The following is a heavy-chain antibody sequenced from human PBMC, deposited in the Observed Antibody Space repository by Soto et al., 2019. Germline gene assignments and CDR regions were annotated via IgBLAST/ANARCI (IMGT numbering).Heavy chain of an antibody. CDR2: TYYRSKWYS. CDR1: GDSVSSNSAA. Sequence: SQTLSLPCAISGDSVSSNSAAWNWIRQSPSRGLEWLGRTYYRSKWYSDYAVSVKSRMTINPDTSKNQFSLQLTSVTPEGTAVYYCARDPPGYYYGMDVWGQGTTVTVSS. CDR3: ARDPPGYYYGMDV. V-gene: IGHV6-1*01. J-gene: IGHJ6*02.